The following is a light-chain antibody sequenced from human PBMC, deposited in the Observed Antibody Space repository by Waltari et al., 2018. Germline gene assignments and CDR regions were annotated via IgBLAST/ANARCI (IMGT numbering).Light chain of an antibody. J-gene: IGKJ5*01. CDR3: QQYGTLPVT. CDR1: QNVDNNY. V-gene: IGKV3-20*01. CDR2: GAS. Sequence: EILLTQSPGTLSLSPGETATLSCRASQNVDNNYVAWYQQEPGQPPKLLIYGASGRGSGSPDRFSGSGSGTDFTLTISRLEPEDFVVYHCQQYGTLPVTFGQGTRLEIK.